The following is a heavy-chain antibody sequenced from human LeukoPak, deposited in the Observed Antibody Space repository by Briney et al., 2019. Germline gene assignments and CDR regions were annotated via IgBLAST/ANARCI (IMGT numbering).Heavy chain of an antibody. V-gene: IGHV3-20*04. D-gene: IGHD2-2*01. CDR1: GFTFSSYW. CDR2: INWSGGST. CDR3: ARAPITSPFYFDY. J-gene: IGHJ4*02. Sequence: GGSLRLSCAASGFTFSSYWMHWVRQAPGKGLVWVSGINWSGGSTGYADPLRGRFTISRDNAKNSLYLQMDSLRAEDTALYYCARAPITSPFYFDYWGQGTLVTVSS.